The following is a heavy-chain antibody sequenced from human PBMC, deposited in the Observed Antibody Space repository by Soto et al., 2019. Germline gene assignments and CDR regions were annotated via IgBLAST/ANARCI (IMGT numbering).Heavy chain of an antibody. CDR3: ARDGDASGWYHYGMDV. J-gene: IGHJ6*02. Sequence: EVQLVESGGGLVQPGGSLRLSCAASGFTLSPYWMNWVRQAPGKGLEWGANIKQDGSEKYYVDSVKGRFIISRDNAKNSLYLQLNSLRAEDTAVYYCARDGDASGWYHYGMDVWGQGTLVTVSS. CDR2: IKQDGSEK. D-gene: IGHD6-19*01. CDR1: GFTLSPYW. V-gene: IGHV3-7*01.